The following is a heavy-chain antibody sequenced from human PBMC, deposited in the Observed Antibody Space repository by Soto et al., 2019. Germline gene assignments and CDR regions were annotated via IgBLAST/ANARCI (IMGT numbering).Heavy chain of an antibody. CDR1: GYTFTSYG. V-gene: IGHV1-18*01. CDR2: ISAYNGNT. D-gene: IGHD3-3*01. CDR3: ARAHSNYDFWSGYRYYYYYYMDV. Sequence: SVKVSCKASGYTFTSYGISWVRQAPGQGLEWMGWISAYNGNTNYAQKLQGRVTMTTDTSTSTAYMELRSLRSDDTAVYYCARAHSNYDFWSGYRYYYYYYMDVWGKGTTVTVSS. J-gene: IGHJ6*03.